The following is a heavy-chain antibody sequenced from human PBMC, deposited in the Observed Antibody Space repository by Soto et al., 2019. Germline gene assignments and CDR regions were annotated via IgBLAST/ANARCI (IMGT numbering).Heavy chain of an antibody. CDR2: IYDSGRS. J-gene: IGHJ4*02. V-gene: IGHV4-4*02. CDR3: ARVEAFGVVSYFDS. D-gene: IGHD3-10*01. Sequence: QVQLQESGPGLVKPSGTLSLSCAVSGGSINSSNSWSWVRQPPGKGLEWIGEIYDSGRSNYNPSLKSRVIMSVDKVWNRFCLQLRSVTAADTAVDYCARVEAFGVVSYFDSWGQGALVTVSS. CDR1: GGSINSSNS.